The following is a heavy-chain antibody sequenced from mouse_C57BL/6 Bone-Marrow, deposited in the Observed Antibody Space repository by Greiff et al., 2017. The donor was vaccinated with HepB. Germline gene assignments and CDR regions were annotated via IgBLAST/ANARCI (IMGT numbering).Heavy chain of an antibody. CDR1: GEELKREG. CDR3: ARSGYYGS. D-gene: IGHD1-1*01. J-gene: IGHJ2*01. CDR2: IYPRSGNT. V-gene: IGHV1-81*01. Sequence: GKRKKEGEERERKGEEGKREGKEEGEELKREGSSGVKQRTGQGLECMGEIYPRSGNTYYNEKFKGKATLTADKSSSTAYMELRSLTSEDSAVYFCARSGYYGSGGQGTTLTVSS.